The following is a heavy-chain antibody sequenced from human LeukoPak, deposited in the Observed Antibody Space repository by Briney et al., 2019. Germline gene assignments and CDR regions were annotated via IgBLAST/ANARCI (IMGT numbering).Heavy chain of an antibody. Sequence: GGSLRLSCAASGFTFSSYSMNWVRQAPGKGLEWVSVIYTGGSTNYADSVKGRFTISRDNSKNTLYLQMNSLRVEDTAVYYCAREALVGATDYFDYWGQGTLVTVSS. CDR3: AREALVGATDYFDY. CDR1: GFTFSSYS. V-gene: IGHV3-53*01. D-gene: IGHD1-26*01. CDR2: IYTGGST. J-gene: IGHJ4*02.